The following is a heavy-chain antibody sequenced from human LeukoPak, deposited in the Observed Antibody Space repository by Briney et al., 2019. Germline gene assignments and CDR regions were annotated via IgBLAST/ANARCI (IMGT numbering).Heavy chain of an antibody. D-gene: IGHD3-3*01. J-gene: IGHJ4*02. CDR1: GGSISSYY. Sequence: SETLSLTCTVSGGSISSYYWSWIRQPPGKGLEYIGYIYYSGSTDYNPSLKSRVTMSVDTSKNQFSLKLSSVTAADTAVYYCARQGYWSGYFVFDHWGQGTLVTVSS. CDR2: IYYSGST. V-gene: IGHV4-59*08. CDR3: ARQGYWSGYFVFDH.